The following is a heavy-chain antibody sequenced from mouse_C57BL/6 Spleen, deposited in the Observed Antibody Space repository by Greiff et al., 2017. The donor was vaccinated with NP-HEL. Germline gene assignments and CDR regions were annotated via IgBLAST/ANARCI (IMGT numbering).Heavy chain of an antibody. J-gene: IGHJ4*01. V-gene: IGHV1-7*01. Sequence: QVHVKQSGAELAKPGASVKLSCKASGYTFTSYWMHWVKQRPGQGLEWIGYINPSSGYTKYNQKFKDKATLTADKSSSTAYMQMSSLPDEDSAVYYWASRAYDYGGRDYARDYWGQGTSVTVSS. CDR1: GYTFTSYW. CDR3: ASRAYDYGGRDYARDY. D-gene: IGHD2-4*01. CDR2: INPSSGYT.